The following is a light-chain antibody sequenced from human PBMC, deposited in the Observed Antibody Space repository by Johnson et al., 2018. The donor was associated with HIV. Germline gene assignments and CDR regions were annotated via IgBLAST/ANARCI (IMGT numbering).Light chain of an antibody. V-gene: IGLV1-51*01. CDR1: SSNIGNNF. CDR3: GTWDSSLSAGV. J-gene: IGLJ1*01. Sequence: QSVLTQPPSVSAAPGQKVTISCSGSSSNIGNNFVSWYQQLPGTAPKLLIYEKNKRPSGIPDRFSGSKSGTSATLGITGLQTGDEADYYCGTWDSSLSAGVFGTGTTVTVL. CDR2: EKN.